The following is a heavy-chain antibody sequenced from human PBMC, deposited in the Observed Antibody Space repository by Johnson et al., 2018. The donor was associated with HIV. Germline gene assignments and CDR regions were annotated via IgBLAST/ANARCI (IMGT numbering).Heavy chain of an antibody. CDR2: ISSNGGST. CDR1: GCTFSSYA. CDR3: ARVGSLAFDI. Sequence: VQLVESGGGLVQPGGSLRLSCAASGCTFSSYAMHWVRQAPGKGLDYVSAISSNGGSTSYANSVKGRFTISRDNSKNTLYLQMNSLRAEDTAVYYCARVGSLAFDIWGQGTMVTVSS. D-gene: IGHD3-16*01. V-gene: IGHV3-64*01. J-gene: IGHJ3*02.